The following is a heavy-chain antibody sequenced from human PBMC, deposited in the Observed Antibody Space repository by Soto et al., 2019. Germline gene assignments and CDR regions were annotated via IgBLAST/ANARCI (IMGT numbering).Heavy chain of an antibody. CDR2: MNPNSGNT. J-gene: IGHJ4*02. CDR3: ARGSDYYDILTGYYIHRGGDY. V-gene: IGHV1-8*01. Sequence: ASVKVSCKASGYTFTSYDINWVRQATGQGLEWMGWMNPNSGNTGYAQKFQGRVTMTRNTSISTAYMELSSLRSDDTAVYYCARGSDYYDILTGYYIHRGGDYWGQGTLVTVSS. CDR1: GYTFTSYD. D-gene: IGHD3-9*01.